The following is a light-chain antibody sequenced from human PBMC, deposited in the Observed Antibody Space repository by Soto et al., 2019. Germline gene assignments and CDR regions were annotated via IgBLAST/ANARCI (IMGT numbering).Light chain of an antibody. CDR2: KAS. Sequence: DIQMTQSPPTLSASVGDRVTITCRASQSISSWLAWYQQKPGKAPNLLIYKASSLESGVPSRFSGSGSGTEFTLTISSLHPDDFATYYCQQYNSYPLTFGGGTKVEIK. J-gene: IGKJ4*01. CDR1: QSISSW. CDR3: QQYNSYPLT. V-gene: IGKV1-5*03.